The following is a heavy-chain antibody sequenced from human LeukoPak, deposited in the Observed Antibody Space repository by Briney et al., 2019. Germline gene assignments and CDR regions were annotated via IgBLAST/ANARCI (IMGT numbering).Heavy chain of an antibody. CDR1: GFTFSNYG. CDR2: IWYDGSNK. CDR3: ARDFYRGFDP. D-gene: IGHD1-26*01. Sequence: GGSLRLSCAASGFTFSNYGMHWVRQAPGKGLEWVAFIWYDGSNKYYADSVKGRFTISRDNSKNTVYLQMNSLRAEDTAVYYCARDFYRGFDPWGQGTLVTVSS. J-gene: IGHJ5*02. V-gene: IGHV3-33*01.